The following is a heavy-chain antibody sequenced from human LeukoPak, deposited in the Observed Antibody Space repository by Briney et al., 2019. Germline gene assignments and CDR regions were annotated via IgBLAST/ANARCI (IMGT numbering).Heavy chain of an antibody. D-gene: IGHD3-22*01. Sequence: GESLKISCKGSGYSFTSYWIGWVRQMPGKGLEWMGIIYPGDSDTRYSPSFQGQVTISADKSISTAYLQWSSLKASDTTMYYCARRATYDSSGYYNYYFDYWGQGTLVTVSS. CDR2: IYPGDSDT. CDR3: ARRATYDSSGYYNYYFDY. V-gene: IGHV5-51*01. J-gene: IGHJ4*02. CDR1: GYSFTSYW.